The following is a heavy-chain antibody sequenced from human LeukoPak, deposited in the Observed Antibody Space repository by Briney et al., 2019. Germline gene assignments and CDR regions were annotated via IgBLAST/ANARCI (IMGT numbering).Heavy chain of an antibody. D-gene: IGHD1-26*01. CDR2: IKSGGGST. J-gene: IGHJ4*02. CDR3: AKIGSHPFC. Sequence: GGSLRLSCAASGFTFSQYGMSWVRQAPGKGLEWVSDIKSGGGSTYYADSVKGRFTISRDDSKNMLHLQMNNVRAEDTAVYYCAKIGSHPFCWGQGTLVTVSS. CDR1: GFTFSQYG. V-gene: IGHV3-23*01.